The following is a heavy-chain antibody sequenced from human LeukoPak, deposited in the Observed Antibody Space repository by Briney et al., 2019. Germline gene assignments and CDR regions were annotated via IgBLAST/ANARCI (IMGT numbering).Heavy chain of an antibody. J-gene: IGHJ4*02. CDR1: GFSFSGSA. Sequence: QPGGSLRLSCAVSGFSFSGSAMHWVRQASGKGLEWVGRIRSKANSYATAYAASVKGRFTISRDNSKNTAYLQMNSLKTEDTAVYYCTLQVGYCSDGSCYSADYWGQGTLVTVSS. CDR3: TLQVGYCSDGSCYSADY. CDR2: IRSKANSYAT. D-gene: IGHD2-15*01. V-gene: IGHV3-73*01.